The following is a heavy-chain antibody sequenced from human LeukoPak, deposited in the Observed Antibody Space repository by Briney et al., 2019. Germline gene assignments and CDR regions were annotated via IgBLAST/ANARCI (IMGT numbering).Heavy chain of an antibody. CDR3: ARGRSSTSCHPSNYYYYYYMDV. D-gene: IGHD2-2*01. J-gene: IGHJ6*03. Sequence: ASETLSLTCTVSGGSISSSSYYWGWIRQPPGKGLEWIGSIYYSGSTYYNPSLKSRVTISVDTSKNQFSLKLSSVTAADTAVYYCARGRSSTSCHPSNYYYYYYMDVWGKGTTVTISS. V-gene: IGHV4-39*07. CDR2: IYYSGST. CDR1: GGSISSSSYY.